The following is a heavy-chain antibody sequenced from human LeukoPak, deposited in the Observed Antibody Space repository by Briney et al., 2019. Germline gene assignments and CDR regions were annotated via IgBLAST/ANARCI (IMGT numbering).Heavy chain of an antibody. CDR2: ISGSGGST. CDR1: GFTFSSSA. D-gene: IGHD5-12*01. Sequence: GGSLRLSCTASGFTFSSSAMSWVRQPPGKGLEWVSAISGSGGSTYYADSVKGRFTISRDNSKNTLHLQMNSLRAEDTAIYYCATPIVTSRAFDIWGQGTMVTVPS. V-gene: IGHV3-23*01. CDR3: ATPIVTSRAFDI. J-gene: IGHJ3*02.